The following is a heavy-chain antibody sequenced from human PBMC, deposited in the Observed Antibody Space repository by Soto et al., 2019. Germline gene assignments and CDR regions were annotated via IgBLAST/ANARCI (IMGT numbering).Heavy chain of an antibody. D-gene: IGHD3-10*01. CDR3: ARHYAVRGVIIGYYCYGMDV. V-gene: IGHV4-59*08. J-gene: IGHJ6*02. Sequence: PSETLSLTCTVSGGSISSYYWSWIRQPPGKGLEWIGYIYYSGSTNYNPSLKSRVTISVDTSKNQFSLKLSSVTAADTAVYYCARHYAVRGVIIGYYCYGMDVWGQGTTVTVSS. CDR2: IYYSGST. CDR1: GGSISSYY.